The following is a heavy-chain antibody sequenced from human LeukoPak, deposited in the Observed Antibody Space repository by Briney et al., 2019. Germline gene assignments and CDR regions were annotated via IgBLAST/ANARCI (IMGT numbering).Heavy chain of an antibody. CDR2: IYYTGST. J-gene: IGHJ4*02. CDR1: GGSISSYY. V-gene: IGHV4-59*01. Sequence: PSETLSLTCTVSGGSISSYYWSWIRQPPGKGLEWIGYIYYTGSTNYNPSLKSRVIISVDTSRNQFSLNLSSVTAADAAVYYCARGWGFNDYWGQGNLVTVSS. CDR3: ARGWGFNDY. D-gene: IGHD7-27*01.